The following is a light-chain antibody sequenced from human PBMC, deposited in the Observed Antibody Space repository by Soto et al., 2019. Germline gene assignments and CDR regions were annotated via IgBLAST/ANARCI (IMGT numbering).Light chain of an antibody. J-gene: IGKJ1*01. CDR1: QSLTNSF. CDR3: QQYDSSPRT. CDR2: DTS. Sequence: ESVLTQSPGTLSLSPGERATLSCRASQSLTNSFIAWYQQKPGQAPRLLIYDTSSRATGIPDRFSGSGSGTDFTLTISRLEPEDFAVYYCQQYDSSPRTFGQGTKVDIK. V-gene: IGKV3-20*01.